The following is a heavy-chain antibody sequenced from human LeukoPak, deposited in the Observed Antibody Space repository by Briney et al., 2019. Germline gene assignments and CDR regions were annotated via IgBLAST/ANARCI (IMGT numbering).Heavy chain of an antibody. CDR2: ISSSSSYI. D-gene: IGHD2-15*01. Sequence: GGSLRLSCATSGFTFSSYAFYWIGQAPGKGLEWVSSISSSSSYIYYADSVKGRFTISRDNAKNSLYLQMNSLRAEDTAVYYCARGADIVVVVAAPIDYWGQGTLVTVSS. CDR3: ARGADIVVVVAAPIDY. CDR1: GFTFSSYA. V-gene: IGHV3-21*01. J-gene: IGHJ4*02.